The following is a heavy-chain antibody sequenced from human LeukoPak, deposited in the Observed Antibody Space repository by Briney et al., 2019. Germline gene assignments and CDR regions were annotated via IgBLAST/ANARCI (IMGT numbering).Heavy chain of an antibody. CDR3: AKFGSYSSGWLIDY. CDR1: GFTFSSYG. D-gene: IGHD6-19*01. J-gene: IGHJ4*02. V-gene: IGHV3-30*18. Sequence: PGGSLRLSCAASGFTFSSYGMHWVRQAPGKGLEWVAVISYDGSNKYYADSVKGRFTISRDNSKNTLYLQMNSLRAEDTAVYYCAKFGSYSSGWLIDYWGQGTLVTVSS. CDR2: ISYDGSNK.